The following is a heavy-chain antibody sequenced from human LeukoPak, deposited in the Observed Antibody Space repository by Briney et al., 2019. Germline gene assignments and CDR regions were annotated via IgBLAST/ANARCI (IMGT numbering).Heavy chain of an antibody. J-gene: IGHJ4*02. CDR1: GGSFSGYY. Sequence: SETLSLTCAVYGGSFSGYYWSWIRQPPGKGLEWIGEINHSGSTNYNPSFKSRVTISVDTSKNQFSLKLSSVTAADTAVYYCASGYSGYFDYWGQGTLVTVSS. CDR2: INHSGST. V-gene: IGHV4-34*01. D-gene: IGHD2-21*01. CDR3: ASGYSGYFDY.